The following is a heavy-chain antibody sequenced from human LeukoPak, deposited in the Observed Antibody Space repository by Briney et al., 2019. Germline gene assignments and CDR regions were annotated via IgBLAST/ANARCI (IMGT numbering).Heavy chain of an antibody. CDR2: IIPIFGTA. D-gene: IGHD3-22*01. Sequence: GASVKVSCKASGGTFSSYAISWVRQAPGQGLEWMGGIIPIFGTANYAQKFQGRVTITADESTSTAYMELSSLRSEDTAVYYCARVGNDSSGYFPRWYFDLWGRGTLVTVSS. J-gene: IGHJ2*01. V-gene: IGHV1-69*13. CDR3: ARVGNDSSGYFPRWYFDL. CDR1: GGTFSSYA.